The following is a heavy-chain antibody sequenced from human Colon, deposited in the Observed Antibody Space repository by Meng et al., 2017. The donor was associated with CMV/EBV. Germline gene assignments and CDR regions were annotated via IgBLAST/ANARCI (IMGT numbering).Heavy chain of an antibody. D-gene: IGHD3-3*01. CDR1: GFTFSSHG. V-gene: IGHV3-48*03. CDR2: ISSSGDTT. CDR3: AKDIAMAGVVNGVEN. Sequence: GESLKISCAASGFTFSSHGLNWVRQAPGKGLEWVAYISSSGDTTYYADSVKGRFTISRDNAENSLYLQMNSLRAEDTGFYFCAKDIAMAGVVNGVENWGQGTLVTVSS. J-gene: IGHJ4*02.